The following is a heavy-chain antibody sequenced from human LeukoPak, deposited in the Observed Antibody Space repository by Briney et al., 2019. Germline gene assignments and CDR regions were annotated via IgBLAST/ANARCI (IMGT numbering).Heavy chain of an antibody. CDR3: ARDASGSASYYYYGMDV. CDR2: ISYDGSNQ. Sequence: GGSLRLSCAASGFTFNNYALHWVRQAPGKGLEWLAVISYDGSNQYYADSVRGRFTISRDNSKNTLSVQMNSLRAEDTAVYLCARDASGSASYYYYGMDVWGRGTTVTVSS. J-gene: IGHJ6*02. CDR1: GFTFNNYA. V-gene: IGHV3-30*04.